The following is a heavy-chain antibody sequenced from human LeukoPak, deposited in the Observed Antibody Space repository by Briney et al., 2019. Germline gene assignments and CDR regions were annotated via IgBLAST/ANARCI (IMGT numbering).Heavy chain of an antibody. CDR2: INAGNGNT. J-gene: IGHJ4*02. V-gene: IGHV1-3*01. CDR3: ARTWFGEFPFDY. Sequence: PRASVKVSCKASGYTFTSYAMHWVRQAPGQRLEWMGWINAGNGNTKYSQKFQGRVTITRDTSASTAYMELSSLRSEDTAVYYCARTWFGEFPFDYWGQGTLVTVSS. D-gene: IGHD3-10*01. CDR1: GYTFTSYA.